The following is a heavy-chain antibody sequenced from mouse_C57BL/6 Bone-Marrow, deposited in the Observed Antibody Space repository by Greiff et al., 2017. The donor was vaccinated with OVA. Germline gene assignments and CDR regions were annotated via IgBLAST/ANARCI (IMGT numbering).Heavy chain of an antibody. D-gene: IGHD2-5*01. V-gene: IGHV1-9*01. Sequence: VQLQQSGAELMKPGASVKLSCKATGYTFTGYWLEWVKQRPGHGLEWIGEILPGSGSTTYNEKFKGKATFTADTSSNTAYMQLSSLTTEDSAIYYCARVYSNYLYYFDYWGQGTTLTVSS. J-gene: IGHJ2*01. CDR3: ARVYSNYLYYFDY. CDR1: GYTFTGYW. CDR2: ILPGSGST.